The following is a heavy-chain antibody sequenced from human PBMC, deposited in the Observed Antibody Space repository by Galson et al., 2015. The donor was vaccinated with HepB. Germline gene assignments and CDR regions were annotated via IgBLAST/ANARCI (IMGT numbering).Heavy chain of an antibody. CDR1: GGSISTSGFS. D-gene: IGHD3-10*01. CDR3: ARCRMRGNWFDP. V-gene: IGHV4-30-2*01. J-gene: IGHJ5*02. CDR2: IYHGGST. Sequence: TLSLTCAVSGGSISTSGFSWTWIRQPPGKGLEWIGYIYHGGSTYSTPSFRSRVTMSVDTSKSQFSLNLTSVTAADTAVYYCARCRMRGNWFDPWGQGALVTVSS.